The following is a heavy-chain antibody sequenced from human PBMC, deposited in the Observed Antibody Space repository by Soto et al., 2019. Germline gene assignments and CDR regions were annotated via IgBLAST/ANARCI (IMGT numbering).Heavy chain of an antibody. Sequence: GGSLRLSCAASGFTFDDYGMSWVRQAPGKGLEWVSGINWNGGSTGYADSVKGRFTISRDNAKNSLYLQMNSLRAEDTALYYCARPQGSGSYSPFDYWGQGTLVTVSS. J-gene: IGHJ4*02. CDR1: GFTFDDYG. CDR2: INWNGGST. V-gene: IGHV3-20*04. CDR3: ARPQGSGSYSPFDY. D-gene: IGHD3-10*01.